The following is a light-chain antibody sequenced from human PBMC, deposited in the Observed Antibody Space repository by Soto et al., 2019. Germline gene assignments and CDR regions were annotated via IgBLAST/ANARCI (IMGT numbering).Light chain of an antibody. CDR1: QSISNS. CDR3: QQYGSSPRT. Sequence: IVFTQSPGTLSLCPGERATLSCRASQSISNSLAWYQQKPGQAPRLLIYGASSRATGIPDRFSGSESETDFTLTISRLEPDDSAVYYCQQYGSSPRTFGPGTKVDIK. J-gene: IGKJ1*01. V-gene: IGKV3-20*01. CDR2: GAS.